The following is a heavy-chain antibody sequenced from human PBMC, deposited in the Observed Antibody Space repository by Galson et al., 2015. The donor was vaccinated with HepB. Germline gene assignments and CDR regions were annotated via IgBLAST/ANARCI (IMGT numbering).Heavy chain of an antibody. CDR1: GYTFTSYY. Sequence: SVKVSCKASGYTFTSYYMHWVRQAPGQGLEWMGIINPSGGSTSDAQKFQGRVTMTWDTSTSTVYMELSSLGSEATAVYYCARPYCSSSSSQWYFDYWGQGALFRVTS. CDR2: INPSGGST. D-gene: IGHD2-2*01. J-gene: IGHJ4*02. V-gene: IGHV1-46*01. CDR3: ARPYCSSSSSQWYFDY.